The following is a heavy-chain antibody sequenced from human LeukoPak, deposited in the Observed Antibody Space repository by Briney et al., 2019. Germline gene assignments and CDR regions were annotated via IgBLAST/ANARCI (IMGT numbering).Heavy chain of an antibody. J-gene: IGHJ4*02. CDR1: GYSLSSGYY. D-gene: IGHD3-10*01. CDR3: AGFTFFRGVITFDY. Sequence: SETLSLTCTVSGYSLSSGYYWGWIRQPPGKGLEWIGSVDHSGGTYYNPSLRSRVSISVDTSKNQFSLKLSPVTAADTAVYSCAGFTFFRGVITFDYWGQGTLVTVSS. CDR2: VDHSGGT. V-gene: IGHV4-38-2*02.